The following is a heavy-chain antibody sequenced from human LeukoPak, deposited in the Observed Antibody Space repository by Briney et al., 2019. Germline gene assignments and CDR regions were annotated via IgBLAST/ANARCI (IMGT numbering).Heavy chain of an antibody. J-gene: IGHJ3*02. CDR3: AKWNRITIFGVVSHDDAFDI. Sequence: GGSLRLSCAASGFTFSSYAMSWVRQAPGKGLEWVSAISGSGGSTYYADSVKGRFTISRDNSKNTLYLQMNSLRAEDTAVYYCAKWNRITIFGVVSHDDAFDIWGQGTMVTVSS. CDR1: GFTFSSYA. D-gene: IGHD3-3*01. CDR2: ISGSGGST. V-gene: IGHV3-23*01.